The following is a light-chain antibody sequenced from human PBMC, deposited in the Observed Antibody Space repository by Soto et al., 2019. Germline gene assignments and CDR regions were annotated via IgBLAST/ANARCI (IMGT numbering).Light chain of an antibody. CDR3: MHSIELPRT. Sequence: DVLLTQAPLSLSFTPGQPASISCKSTQSLVHTDGETYLYWCLQRSGQPPQLLIYGVSNRFSGVSDRFSGSGSDTDFTLKISRVEPEDVGVYYCMHSIELPRTFGQGTKLDIK. CDR1: QSLVHTDGETY. J-gene: IGKJ2*02. V-gene: IGKV2D-29*01. CDR2: GVS.